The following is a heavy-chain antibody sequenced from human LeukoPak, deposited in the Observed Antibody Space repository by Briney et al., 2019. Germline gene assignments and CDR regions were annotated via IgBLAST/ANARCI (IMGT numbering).Heavy chain of an antibody. V-gene: IGHV3-30*02. D-gene: IGHD3-10*01. Sequence: GGSLRLSCAASGFTFSSYGMHWVRQAPGKGLERVAFIRYDGSNKYYADSVKGRFTISRDNSKNTLYLQMNSLRAEDTAVYYCAPDPTWFGELPAYYFDYWGQGTLVTVSS. CDR2: IRYDGSNK. CDR3: APDPTWFGELPAYYFDY. J-gene: IGHJ4*02. CDR1: GFTFSSYG.